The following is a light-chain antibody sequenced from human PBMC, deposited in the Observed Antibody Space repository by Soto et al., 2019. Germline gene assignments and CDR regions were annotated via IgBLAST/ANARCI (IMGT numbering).Light chain of an antibody. CDR1: QRVSSSY. CDR2: GAX. V-gene: IGKV3-20*01. J-gene: IGKJ4*01. Sequence: EIELTKSPGTLSLSPGERATLACRARQRVSSSYLAWYRQKPGQPPRILXXGAXSRANGIAERLSGSGSGRDFALTISRLEPEEFLAYYCRHYGSCPERTFGGGTKVDIK. CDR3: RHYGSCPERT.